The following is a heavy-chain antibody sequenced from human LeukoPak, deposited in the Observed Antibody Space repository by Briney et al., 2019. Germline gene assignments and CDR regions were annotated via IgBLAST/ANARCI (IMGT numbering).Heavy chain of an antibody. Sequence: GGSLRLSCAASGFTFSTYWMHWVRQAPGKGLVWVSRMKSDGGTNYADSVKGRFTISRDNAKKTVSLQMNSLRPEDTGVYYCARAPSEIGGYYPEYFRHWGQGTLVTVSS. CDR1: GFTFSTYW. CDR3: ARAPSEIGGYYPEYFRH. J-gene: IGHJ1*01. D-gene: IGHD3-22*01. CDR2: MKSDGGT. V-gene: IGHV3-74*01.